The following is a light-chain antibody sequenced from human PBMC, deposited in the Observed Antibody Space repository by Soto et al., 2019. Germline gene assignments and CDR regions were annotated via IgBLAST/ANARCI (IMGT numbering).Light chain of an antibody. CDR2: DVT. CDR1: SSDVGGYNY. J-gene: IGLJ2*01. V-gene: IGLV2-14*03. Sequence: QSALTQPASVSGSPGQSITISCTGTSSDVGGYNYVSWYQQHPGKAPKLLICDVTNRPSGVSNRFSGSKSGNTASLTISWLQTEDEADYYCSSFASSIPLVFGGGTKVTVL. CDR3: SSFASSIPLV.